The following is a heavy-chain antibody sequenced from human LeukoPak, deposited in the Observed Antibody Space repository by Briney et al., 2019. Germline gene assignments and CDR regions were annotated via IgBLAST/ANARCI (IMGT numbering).Heavy chain of an antibody. Sequence: ASVKVSCKASGYTFTSYGISWVRQAPEQGLEWMGWISAYNGNTNYAQKLQGRVTMTTDTSTSTAYMELRSLRSDDTAVYYCARDRPEIVVVPAAISAFDIWGQGTMVTVSS. D-gene: IGHD2-2*02. V-gene: IGHV1-18*01. CDR1: GYTFTSYG. CDR2: ISAYNGNT. J-gene: IGHJ3*02. CDR3: ARDRPEIVVVPAAISAFDI.